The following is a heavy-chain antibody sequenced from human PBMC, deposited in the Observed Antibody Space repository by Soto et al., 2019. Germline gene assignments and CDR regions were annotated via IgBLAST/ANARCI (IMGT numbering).Heavy chain of an antibody. Sequence: QVQLVQSGAEVKKPGASLNVSCKASGYTFTVYYMHWVRQAPGQGLELMGWINPKSGGTMYPQKFQGRVTMTWDTSISTAYMALTRLRSDDTAVYYCARDLAKGGGSAGFDYWGQGTLVTVSS. CDR2: INPKSGGT. CDR1: GYTFTVYY. V-gene: IGHV1-2*02. CDR3: ARDLAKGGGSAGFDY. J-gene: IGHJ4*02. D-gene: IGHD1-26*01.